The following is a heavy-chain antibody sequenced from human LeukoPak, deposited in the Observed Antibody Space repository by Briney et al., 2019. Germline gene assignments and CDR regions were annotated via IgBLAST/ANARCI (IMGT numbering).Heavy chain of an antibody. CDR1: GFTFSSYE. J-gene: IGHJ6*04. Sequence: PGGSLRLSCAASGFTFSSYEMNWVRQAPGKGLEWVSYISSSGSTIYYADSVKGRFTISRDNAKNSLYLQMNSLRAEDTAVYYCARDLVVVVPAAMLYYYYGMGVWGKGTTVTVSS. CDR3: ARDLVVVVPAAMLYYYYGMGV. CDR2: ISSSGSTI. V-gene: IGHV3-48*03. D-gene: IGHD2-2*01.